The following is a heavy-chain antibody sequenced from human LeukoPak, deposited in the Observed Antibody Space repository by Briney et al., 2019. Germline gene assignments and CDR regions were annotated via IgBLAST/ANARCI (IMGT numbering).Heavy chain of an antibody. Sequence: SETLTLTCAVYGWSFSDHNWNWVRQPPGKGLEWIADISDSGGTTYNPSLKSRVTISVDTSKSHLSLQLSSLTAADTAVYYCARFGAAIVYWGQGTLVTVSS. CDR2: ISDSGGT. CDR3: ARFGAAIVY. V-gene: IGHV4-34*01. D-gene: IGHD3-16*01. J-gene: IGHJ4*02. CDR1: GWSFSDHN.